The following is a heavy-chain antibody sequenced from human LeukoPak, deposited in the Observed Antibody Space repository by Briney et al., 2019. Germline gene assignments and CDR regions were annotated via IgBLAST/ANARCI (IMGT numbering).Heavy chain of an antibody. CDR2: ISYDGSNK. D-gene: IGHD6-19*01. J-gene: IGHJ4*02. CDR3: ARGKSSGWYAPDY. V-gene: IGHV3-30-3*01. Sequence: GRSLRLSCAASGFTFSSYAMHWVRQAPGKGLEWVAVISYDGSNKYYADSVKGRFTISRDNSKNTLYLQMNSLRAEDTAVYYCARGKSSGWYAPDYWGQGTLVTVSS. CDR1: GFTFSSYA.